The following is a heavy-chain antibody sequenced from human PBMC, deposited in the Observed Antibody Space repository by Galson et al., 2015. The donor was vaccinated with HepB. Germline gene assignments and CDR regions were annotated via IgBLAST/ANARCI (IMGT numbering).Heavy chain of an antibody. V-gene: IGHV3-11*06. CDR2: ISSSSSYT. Sequence: SLRLSCAASGFTFSDYYMSWIRQAPGKGLERVSYISSSSSYTNYADSVKGRFTISRDNAKNSLYLQMNSLRAEDTAVYYCARVRYQGGASDIWGQGTMVTVSS. CDR1: GFTFSDYY. J-gene: IGHJ3*02. D-gene: IGHD2-2*01. CDR3: ARVRYQGGASDI.